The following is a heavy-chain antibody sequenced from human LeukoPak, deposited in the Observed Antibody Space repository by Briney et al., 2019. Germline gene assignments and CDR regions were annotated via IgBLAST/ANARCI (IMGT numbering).Heavy chain of an antibody. V-gene: IGHV1-69*13. J-gene: IGHJ4*02. D-gene: IGHD6-19*01. CDR1: GGTFSSYA. CDR3: ARDGGSSGWYFCVY. Sequence: GASVKVSCKASGGTFSSYAISWVRQAPGQGLEWTGGIIPIFGTANYAQKFQGRVTITADESTSTAYMELSSLRSEDTAVYYCARDGGSSGWYFCVYWGQGTLVTVSS. CDR2: IIPIFGTA.